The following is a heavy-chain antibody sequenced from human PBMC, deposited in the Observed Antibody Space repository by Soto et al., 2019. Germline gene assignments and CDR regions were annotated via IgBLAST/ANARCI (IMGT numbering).Heavy chain of an antibody. CDR2: ISAYNGNT. V-gene: IGHV1-18*01. CDR3: ARDRALGYCSSTSCTRSYYYYYMDV. D-gene: IGHD2-2*01. CDR1: GYTFTSYG. J-gene: IGHJ6*03. Sequence: QVQLVQSGAEVEKPGASVKVSCKASGYTFTSYGISWVRQAPGQGLEWMGWISAYNGNTNYAQKLQGRVTMTTDTSTSTVYMELRSLRSDDTAVYYCARDRALGYCSSTSCTRSYYYYYMDVWGKGTTVTVSS.